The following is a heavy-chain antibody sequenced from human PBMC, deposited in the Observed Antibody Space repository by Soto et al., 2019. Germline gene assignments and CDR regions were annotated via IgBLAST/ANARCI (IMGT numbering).Heavy chain of an antibody. V-gene: IGHV5-51*01. D-gene: IGHD4-17*01. J-gene: IGHJ5*02. CDR3: ARHGFYGDYSSNYFDP. Sequence: GESLKISCKGSGYSFSNWWIAWVRQMPGKGLEYMGIIYPSDSQTRYSPSFQGQVTISADKSISTAYLQWSSLKASDTAIYYCARHGFYGDYSSNYFDPWGQGTLGTVSA. CDR2: IYPSDSQT. CDR1: GYSFSNWW.